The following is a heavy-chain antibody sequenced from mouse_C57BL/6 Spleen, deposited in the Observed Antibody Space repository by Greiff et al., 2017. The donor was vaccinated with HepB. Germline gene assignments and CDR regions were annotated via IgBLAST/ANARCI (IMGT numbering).Heavy chain of an antibody. V-gene: IGHV1-80*01. CDR1: GYAFSSYW. CDR3: SRYYYGSSYVPYFDV. Sequence: VQLQQSGAELVKPGASVKISCKASGYAFSSYWMNWVKQRPGKGLEWIGQIYPGDGDTNYNGKFKGKATLTADKSSSTAYMQLSSLTSEDSAVYVCSRYYYGSSYVPYFDVWGTGTTVTVSS. D-gene: IGHD1-1*01. CDR2: IYPGDGDT. J-gene: IGHJ1*03.